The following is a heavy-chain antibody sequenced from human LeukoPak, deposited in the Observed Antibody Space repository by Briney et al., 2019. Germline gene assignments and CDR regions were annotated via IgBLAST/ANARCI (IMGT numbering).Heavy chain of an antibody. D-gene: IGHD6-13*01. V-gene: IGHV3-23*01. CDR3: AMVPDSSSWPPEYFQH. J-gene: IGHJ1*01. CDR1: GFTFSSYA. CDR2: ISGSGGNT. Sequence: GGSLRLSCAASGFTFSSYAMSWVRQAPGKGLEWVSAISGSGGNTYYADSVKGRFTISRDNSKNTLYLQMNSLRAEDTAVYYCAMVPDSSSWPPEYFQHWGQGTLVTVSS.